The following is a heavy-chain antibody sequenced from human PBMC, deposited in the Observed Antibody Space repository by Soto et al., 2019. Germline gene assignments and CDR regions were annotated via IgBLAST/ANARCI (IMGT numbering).Heavy chain of an antibody. J-gene: IGHJ4*02. CDR3: ARDPMSSSHREGFDY. Sequence: SETLSLTCTVSGGSISSYYWSWIRQPPGKGLKWIGYIYYSGSTNYNPSLKSRVTISVDTSKNQFSLKLSSVTAADTAVYYCARDPMSSSHREGFDYWGQGTLVTVSS. CDR1: GGSISSYY. V-gene: IGHV4-59*01. D-gene: IGHD6-6*01. CDR2: IYYSGST.